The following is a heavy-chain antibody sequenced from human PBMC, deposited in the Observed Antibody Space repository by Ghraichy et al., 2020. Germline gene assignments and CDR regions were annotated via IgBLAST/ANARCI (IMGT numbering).Heavy chain of an antibody. Sequence: SETLSLTCTVSGASISTYYWSWIRQPPGKGLEWIGYIHDSGSTNYNPSLESRVTLSVDTSRNQFSLKLTSVTPADTAVYSCAREARGYYSGWYDSWGQGILVTVSS. V-gene: IGHV4-59*12. J-gene: IGHJ5*01. D-gene: IGHD6-19*01. CDR3: AREARGYYSGWYDS. CDR1: GASISTYY. CDR2: IHDSGST.